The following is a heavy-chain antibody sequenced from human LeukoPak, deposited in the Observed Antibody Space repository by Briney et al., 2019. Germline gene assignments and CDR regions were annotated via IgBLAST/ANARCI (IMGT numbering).Heavy chain of an antibody. CDR2: IKQDGSEK. D-gene: IGHD5-18*01. CDR3: AREVESLDTAMSRYFDY. J-gene: IGHJ4*02. Sequence: GGSLRLSCAASGFTFSSYGMHWVRQAPGKGLEWVANIKQDGSEKYYVDSVKGRFTISRDNAKNSLYLQMNSLRAEDTAVYYCAREVESLDTAMSRYFDYWGQGTLVTVSS. V-gene: IGHV3-7*01. CDR1: GFTFSSYG.